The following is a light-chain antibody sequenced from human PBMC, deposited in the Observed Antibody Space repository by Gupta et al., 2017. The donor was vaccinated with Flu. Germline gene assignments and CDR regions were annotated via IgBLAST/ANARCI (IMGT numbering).Light chain of an antibody. CDR2: EDD. CDR3: YSKDPRANGV. CDR1: ELPNKY. Sequence: SYELTQPPSVSVSPGHTSSITCSGSELPNKYAYWYKQQSGQAPRLVIDEDDKRHSGIPERGAGSSSGTMDTLTIIGAEVEDEADEECYSKDPRANGVLGGGTKLTVL. J-gene: IGLJ3*02. V-gene: IGLV3-10*01.